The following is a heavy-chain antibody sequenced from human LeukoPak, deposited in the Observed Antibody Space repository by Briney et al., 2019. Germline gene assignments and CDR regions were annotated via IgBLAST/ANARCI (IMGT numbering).Heavy chain of an antibody. Sequence: SETLSLTCAVSGGSISSSNWWSWVRQPPGKGLEWIGEIHHSGSTYYNPSLKSRVTISVDTSKNQFSLKLSSVTAADTAVYYCAIDYGDYDAFDIWGQGTMVTVSS. CDR3: AIDYGDYDAFDI. CDR2: IHHSGST. J-gene: IGHJ3*02. V-gene: IGHV4-4*02. CDR1: GGSISSSNW. D-gene: IGHD4-17*01.